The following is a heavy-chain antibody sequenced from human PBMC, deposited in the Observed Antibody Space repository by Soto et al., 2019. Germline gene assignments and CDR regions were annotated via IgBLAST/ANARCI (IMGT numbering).Heavy chain of an antibody. V-gene: IGHV3-23*01. CDR2: ISGSGGST. CDR3: AKDPSYYDFWSGYWVSCYFDY. J-gene: IGHJ4*02. CDR1: GFTFSSYA. D-gene: IGHD3-3*01. Sequence: GGSLRLSCAASGFTFSSYAMSWVRQAPGKGLEWVSAISGSGGSTYYADSVKGRFTISRDNSKNTLYLQMNSLRAEDTAVYYCAKDPSYYDFWSGYWVSCYFDYWGQGTLVTVSS.